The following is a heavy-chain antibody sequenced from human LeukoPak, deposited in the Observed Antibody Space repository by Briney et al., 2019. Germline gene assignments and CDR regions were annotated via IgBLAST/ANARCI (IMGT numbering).Heavy chain of an antibody. CDR2: ISYDGSNK. V-gene: IGHV3-30-3*01. CDR1: GFTFSSYA. J-gene: IGHJ4*02. CDR3: ARVKVAAAGNAFDY. Sequence: GGSLRLSCAASGFTFSSYAMHWVRQAPGKGLEWVAVISYDGSNKYYADSVKGRFTISRDNSKNTLYLQMNSLRAEDTAVYYCARVKVAAAGNAFDYWGRGTMVAVSS. D-gene: IGHD6-13*01.